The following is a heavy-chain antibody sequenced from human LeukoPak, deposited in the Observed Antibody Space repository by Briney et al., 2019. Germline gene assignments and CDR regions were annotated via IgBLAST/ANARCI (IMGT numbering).Heavy chain of an antibody. CDR1: GGTFSNYA. J-gene: IGHJ5*02. Sequence: SVKVSCKASGGTFSNYAISWVRQAPGQGLEWMGGIIPIFGSTNYAQKFQGRVTITADKSTTTVYMELRSLRSEDTAVYYCARTSMTTVREWFDPWGQGTLVTVSS. D-gene: IGHD4-17*01. V-gene: IGHV1-69*06. CDR3: ARTSMTTVREWFDP. CDR2: IIPIFGST.